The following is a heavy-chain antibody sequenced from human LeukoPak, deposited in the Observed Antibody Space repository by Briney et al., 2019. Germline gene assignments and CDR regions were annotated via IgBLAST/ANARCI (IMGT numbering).Heavy chain of an antibody. D-gene: IGHD6-19*01. Sequence: PGGSLRLSCAASGFTVSSNYMSWVRPAPGKGLEWVSVIYSGGSTYYADSVKGRFTISRDNSKNTLYLQMNSLRAEDTAVYYCAREGIAVAGAFDIWGQGTMVTVSS. CDR3: AREGIAVAGAFDI. CDR1: GFTVSSNY. CDR2: IYSGGST. V-gene: IGHV3-53*01. J-gene: IGHJ3*02.